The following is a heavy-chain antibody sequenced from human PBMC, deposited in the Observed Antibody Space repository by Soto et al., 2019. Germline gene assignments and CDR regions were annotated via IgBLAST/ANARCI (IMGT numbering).Heavy chain of an antibody. CDR3: ARQMGAARPEGWFDP. CDR2: IYYSGST. CDR1: GGSISSSSYY. D-gene: IGHD6-6*01. Sequence: PSETLSLTCTVSGGSISSSSYYWGWIRQPPGKGLEWIGSIYYSGSTYYNPSLKSRVTISVDTSKNQFSLKLSSVTAADTAVYYCARQMGAARPEGWFDPWGKGTLVTVSS. V-gene: IGHV4-39*01. J-gene: IGHJ5*02.